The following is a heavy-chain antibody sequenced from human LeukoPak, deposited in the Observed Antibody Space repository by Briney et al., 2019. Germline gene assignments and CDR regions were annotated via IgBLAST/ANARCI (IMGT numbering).Heavy chain of an antibody. CDR1: GFTFRSSA. Sequence: GGSLRLSCAASGFTFRSSAMSWVRQAPGKGPEWVSAISGSGDSTYYADSVKGRFTISRDNSKNTLYLQMNSLRAEDTAVYYCAKGSAPTAMVSLFDYWGQGTLVTVSS. D-gene: IGHD5-18*01. J-gene: IGHJ4*02. CDR3: AKGSAPTAMVSLFDY. V-gene: IGHV3-23*01. CDR2: ISGSGDST.